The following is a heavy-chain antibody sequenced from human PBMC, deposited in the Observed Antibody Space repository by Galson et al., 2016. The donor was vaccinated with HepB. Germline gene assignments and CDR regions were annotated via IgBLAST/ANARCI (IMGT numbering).Heavy chain of an antibody. CDR1: GFIVRDIY. CDR3: ARDRNPIGYFYYGLDV. J-gene: IGHJ6*02. CDR2: LYSGGIT. Sequence: SLRPSCAASGFIVRDIYMTWGRQSPGQGLDRVSLLYSGGITYHADSVRGRFTICRDNYKNIDFLQINNLGTEDTGVYYCARDRNPIGYFYYGLDVWGQGTTVTVSS. D-gene: IGHD1-14*01. V-gene: IGHV3-53*05.